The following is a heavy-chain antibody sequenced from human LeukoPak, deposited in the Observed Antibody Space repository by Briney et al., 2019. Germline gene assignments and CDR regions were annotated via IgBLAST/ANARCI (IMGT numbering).Heavy chain of an antibody. CDR2: INHSGST. Sequence: SETLSLTCAVSGGSFSGYYWSWIRQPPGKGLEWIGEINHSGSTNYNPSLKSRVTISVDTSKNQFSLKLSSVTAADTAVYYCARDLADYGEPFDYWGQGTLVSVSS. J-gene: IGHJ4*02. D-gene: IGHD4-17*01. CDR1: GGSFSGYY. CDR3: ARDLADYGEPFDY. V-gene: IGHV4-34*01.